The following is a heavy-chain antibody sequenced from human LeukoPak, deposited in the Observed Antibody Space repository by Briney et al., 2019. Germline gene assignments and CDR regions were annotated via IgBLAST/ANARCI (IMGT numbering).Heavy chain of an antibody. CDR1: GGSISSFY. Sequence: PSETLSLTCTVPGGSISSFYWSWIRQPPGRGLEYIGYISYSETTSYNPSLKSRVTISVDTSKNQFSLKLTSVTAADTAVYYCARDKGLPQAFDIWGQGRMVTVSS. D-gene: IGHD5/OR15-5a*01. CDR3: ARDKGLPQAFDI. J-gene: IGHJ3*02. CDR2: ISYSETT. V-gene: IGHV4-59*01.